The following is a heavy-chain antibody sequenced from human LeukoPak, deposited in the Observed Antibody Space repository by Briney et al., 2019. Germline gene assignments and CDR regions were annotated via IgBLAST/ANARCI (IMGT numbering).Heavy chain of an antibody. CDR2: IYYSGST. D-gene: IGHD1-26*01. CDR1: GGSISSGDYY. J-gene: IGHJ3*02. V-gene: IGHV4-30-4*08. CDR3: ARDSPPEDSGLAFDI. Sequence: PSQTLSLTCTVSGGSISSGDYYWSWIRQPPGKGLEWIGYIYYSGSTYYNPSLKSRVTISVDTSKNQFSLKLSSVTAADTAVYYCARDSPPEDSGLAFDIWGQGTMVTVSS.